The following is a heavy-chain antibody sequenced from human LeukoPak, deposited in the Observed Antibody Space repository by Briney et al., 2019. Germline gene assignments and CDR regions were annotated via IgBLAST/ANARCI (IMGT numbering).Heavy chain of an antibody. D-gene: IGHD3-9*01. Sequence: PGGSLRLSCAASGFTFSDYYMSWIRQAPREGLEWVSYSTGTGTTIYYPDSVKGRFTISRDNAKNSLYLQMNSLRAEDTAVYYCARTYYDILTATNWFDPWGQGTLVTVSS. V-gene: IGHV3-11*04. CDR3: ARTYYDILTATNWFDP. CDR1: GFTFSDYY. J-gene: IGHJ5*02. CDR2: STGTGTTI.